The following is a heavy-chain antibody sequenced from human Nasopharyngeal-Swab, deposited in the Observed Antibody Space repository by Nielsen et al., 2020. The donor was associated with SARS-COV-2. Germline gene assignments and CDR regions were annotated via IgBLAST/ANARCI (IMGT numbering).Heavy chain of an antibody. CDR2: ISSSGSTI. V-gene: IGHV3-48*03. J-gene: IGHJ6*02. CDR3: ASLFGVVIEATYYYYYGMDV. CDR1: GFTFSSYE. Sequence: GESLKISCAASGFTFSSYEMNWVRQAPGKGLEWVSYISSSGSTIYYADSVKGRFTISRDNAKNSLYPQMNSLRAEDTAVYYCASLFGVVIEATYYYYYGMDVWGQGTTVTVSS. D-gene: IGHD3-3*01.